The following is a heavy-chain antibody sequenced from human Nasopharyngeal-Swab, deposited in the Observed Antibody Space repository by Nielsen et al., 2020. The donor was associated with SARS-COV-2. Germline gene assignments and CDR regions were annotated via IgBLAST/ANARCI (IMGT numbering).Heavy chain of an antibody. D-gene: IGHD1-26*01. V-gene: IGHV3-30*18. CDR2: ISYDGSNK. Sequence: VRQAPGKGLEWVAVISYDGSNKYYADSVKGRFTISRDNSKNTLYLRMNSLRAEDTAVYYCAKGWELLGEGYYYMDVWGKGTTVTVSS. CDR3: AKGWELLGEGYYYMDV. J-gene: IGHJ6*03.